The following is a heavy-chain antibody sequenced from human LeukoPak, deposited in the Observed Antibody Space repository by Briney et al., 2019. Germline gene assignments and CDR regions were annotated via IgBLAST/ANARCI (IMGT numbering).Heavy chain of an antibody. CDR3: ARWKGDCSSTSCFLYYFDY. Sequence: GGSLRLSCAASGFTFSSYSMNWVRQAPGKGLEWVSSISSSSYIYYADSVKGRFTISRDNAKNSLYLQMNSLRAEDTAVYYRARWKGDCSSTSCFLYYFDYWGQGTLVTVSS. CDR1: GFTFSSYS. J-gene: IGHJ4*02. CDR2: ISSSSYI. D-gene: IGHD2-2*01. V-gene: IGHV3-21*01.